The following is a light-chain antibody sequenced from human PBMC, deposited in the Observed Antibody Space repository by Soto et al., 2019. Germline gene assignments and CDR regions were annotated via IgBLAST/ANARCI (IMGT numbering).Light chain of an antibody. J-gene: IGLJ1*01. V-gene: IGLV1-40*01. CDR3: QSYDSSLGYV. Sequence: QSVLTQTPSVSGAPGQRVTISCTGSSSNIGAGYDVHWYQQLPGTAPKLLIYGNNNRPSGVPDRFSGSKSGTSASLVITGLQAEDEADYHCQSYDSSLGYVFGSGTKLTVL. CDR2: GNN. CDR1: SSNIGAGYD.